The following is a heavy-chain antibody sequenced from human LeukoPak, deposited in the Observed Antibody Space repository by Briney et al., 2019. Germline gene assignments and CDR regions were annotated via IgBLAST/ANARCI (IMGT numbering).Heavy chain of an antibody. Sequence: SETLSLXCAVYGGSFSGYYWSWIRQPPGKGLEWIGEINHSGSTNYNPSLKSRVTISVDTSKNQFSLKLSSVTAADTAVYYCATNPDILTGYPDLTIDYWGQGTLVTVSS. CDR3: ATNPDILTGYPDLTIDY. CDR2: INHSGST. J-gene: IGHJ4*02. CDR1: GGSFSGYY. D-gene: IGHD3-9*01. V-gene: IGHV4-34*01.